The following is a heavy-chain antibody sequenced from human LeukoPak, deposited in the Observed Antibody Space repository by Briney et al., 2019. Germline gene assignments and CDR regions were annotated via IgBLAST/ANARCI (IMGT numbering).Heavy chain of an antibody. D-gene: IGHD2-15*01. V-gene: IGHV1-2*02. J-gene: IGHJ2*01. CDR2: INPNSGGT. Sequence: ASVKVSCKASGYTFTGYYMHWVRQAPGQGLEWMGWINPNSGGTNYAQKFQGRVTMTRDTSISTAYMELSRLRSDDTAVYYCARVLRILGYCSGGSCYGWYFDLWGRGTLVTVSS. CDR1: GYTFTGYY. CDR3: ARVLRILGYCSGGSCYGWYFDL.